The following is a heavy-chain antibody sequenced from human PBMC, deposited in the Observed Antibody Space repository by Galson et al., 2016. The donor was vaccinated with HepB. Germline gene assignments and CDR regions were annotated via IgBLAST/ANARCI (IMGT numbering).Heavy chain of an antibody. CDR2: VFPGDSNI. Sequence: QSGAEVKKAGESLTISCTVSGYRFSTYWIAWLRQIPGKGLESVGTVFPGDSNIRYSPPYEGQVTISADKSASTAYLKWTSLKASDTGIYYCARLVHGVGSISWFDPWGQGTQVIVFS. CDR1: GYRFSTYW. J-gene: IGHJ5*02. CDR3: ARLVHGVGSISWFDP. V-gene: IGHV5-51*01. D-gene: IGHD1-26*01.